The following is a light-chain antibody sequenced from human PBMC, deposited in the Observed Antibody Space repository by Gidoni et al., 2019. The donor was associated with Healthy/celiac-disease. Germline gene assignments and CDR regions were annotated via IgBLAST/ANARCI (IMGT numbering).Light chain of an antibody. CDR2: DAS. CDR1: QSVSSY. J-gene: IGKJ1*01. CDR3: QQRSNWPSWT. V-gene: IGKV3-11*01. Sequence: EIVLTRSPATLSLSPGERATLSCRASQSVSSYLAWYQQKPGQAPRLLIYDASNRATGIPARFSGSWSGTDFTLTIRSLEPEDFAVYYCQQRSNWPSWTFXQXTKVEIK.